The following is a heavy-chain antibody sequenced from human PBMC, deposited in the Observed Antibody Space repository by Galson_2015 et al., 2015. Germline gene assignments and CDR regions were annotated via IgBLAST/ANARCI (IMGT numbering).Heavy chain of an antibody. CDR3: ARDLSSKGYYYYGLDV. Sequence: LERVSTISGGGGGTFYADSVKGRFTISRDTSKNTLYLQMNSLRAEDTAVYYCARDLSSKGYYYYGLDVWGQGTTVTVSS. D-gene: IGHD4-11*01. CDR2: ISGGGGGT. J-gene: IGHJ6*02. V-gene: IGHV3-23*01.